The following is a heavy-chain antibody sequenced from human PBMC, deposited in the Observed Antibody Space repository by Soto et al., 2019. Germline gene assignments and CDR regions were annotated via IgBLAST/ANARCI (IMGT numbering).Heavy chain of an antibody. CDR3: ARRPIAKYYFDY. J-gene: IGHJ4*02. CDR2: IIPIFGTA. CDR1: GGAFSSYA. V-gene: IGHV1-69*01. D-gene: IGHD6-13*01. Sequence: QVQLVQSGAEVQKPGSSVKVSCKASGGAFSSYAISWVRQAPGQGLEWMGGIIPIFGTANYAQKFQGRVTITADESTSTAYMELSSLRSEDTAVYYCARRPIAKYYFDYWGQGTLVTVSS.